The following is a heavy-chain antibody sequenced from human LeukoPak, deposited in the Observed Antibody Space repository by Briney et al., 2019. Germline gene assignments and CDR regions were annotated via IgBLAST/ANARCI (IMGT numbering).Heavy chain of an antibody. CDR3: ARAQDCSSTSCYLGPSYYFDY. J-gene: IGHJ4*02. CDR1: GGSISSYY. Sequence: SETLSLTCTVSGGSISSYYWSWIRQPPGKGLEWIGYIYYSGSTNYNPSLKSRVTISVETSKNQFSLKLSSVTAADTAVYYCARAQDCSSTSCYLGPSYYFDYWGQGTLVTVSS. V-gene: IGHV4-59*12. CDR2: IYYSGST. D-gene: IGHD2-2*01.